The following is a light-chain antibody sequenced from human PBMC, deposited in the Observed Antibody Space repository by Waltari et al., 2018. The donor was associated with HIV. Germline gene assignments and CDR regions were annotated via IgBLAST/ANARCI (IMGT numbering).Light chain of an antibody. Sequence: EIVMTQSPATLSVSPGDRATVSCRASQTVSSSLAWYQQKPGQAPRLLIYGASTRATGIAARFSGSGSGTEFALTISSLQSEDFAVYYCQQYNDWPLTFGGGTRVEIK. CDR1: QTVSSS. CDR3: QQYNDWPLT. CDR2: GAS. V-gene: IGKV3-15*01. J-gene: IGKJ4*01.